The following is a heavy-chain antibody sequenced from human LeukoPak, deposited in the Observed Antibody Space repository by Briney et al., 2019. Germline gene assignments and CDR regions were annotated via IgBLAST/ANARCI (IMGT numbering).Heavy chain of an antibody. V-gene: IGHV3-48*04. J-gene: IGHJ6*02. D-gene: IGHD2-2*01. CDR3: ARVSSYDSTFYYYYYGMDV. CDR1: GFTFSSYS. Sequence: GGSLRLSCAASGFTFSSYSMNWVRQAPGKGLEWVSYISSSGSTIYYADSVKGRFTISRDNAKNSLYLQMNSLRAEDTAVYYCARVSSYDSTFYYYYYGMDVWGQGTTVTVSS. CDR2: ISSSGSTI.